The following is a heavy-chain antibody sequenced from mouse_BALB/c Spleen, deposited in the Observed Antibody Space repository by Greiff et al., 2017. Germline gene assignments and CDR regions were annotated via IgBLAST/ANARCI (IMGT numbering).Heavy chain of an antibody. CDR1: GFTFSSYT. Sequence: EVKLVESGGGLVKPGGSLKLSCAASGFTFSSYTMSWVRQTPEKRLEWVATISSGGSYTYYPDSVKGRFTISRDNAKNTLYLQMSSLKSEDTAMYYCTRDDQYFDVWGAGTTVTVSS. J-gene: IGHJ1*01. CDR3: TRDDQYFDV. CDR2: ISSGGSYT. V-gene: IGHV5-6-4*01.